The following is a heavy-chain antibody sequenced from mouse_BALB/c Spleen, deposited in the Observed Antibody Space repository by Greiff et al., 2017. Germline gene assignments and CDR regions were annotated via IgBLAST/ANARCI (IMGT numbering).Heavy chain of an antibody. CDR1: GFTFSDYY. CDR2: ISDGGSYT. D-gene: IGHD4-1*01. J-gene: IGHJ2*01. Sequence: EVQGVESGGGLVKPGGSLKLSCAASGFTFSDYYMYWVRQTPEKRLEWVATISDGGSYTYYPDSVKGRFTISRDNAKNNLYLQMSSLKSEDTAMYYCARGDWDRGGYFDYWGQGTTLTVSS. V-gene: IGHV5-4*02. CDR3: ARGDWDRGGYFDY.